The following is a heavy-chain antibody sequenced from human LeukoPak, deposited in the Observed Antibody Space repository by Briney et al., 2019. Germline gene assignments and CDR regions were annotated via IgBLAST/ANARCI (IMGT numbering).Heavy chain of an antibody. CDR3: AFSRGGVLDASFEY. D-gene: IGHD3-3*02. Sequence: GGSLRLSCAASGVTFSSYDMSWVRQAPGKGLEWVSGISSSGYDTYYTDSVKGHFTFSRDNSKNTFYLQMNSRGAEGTVVYYCAFSRGGVLDASFEYWGQGTLVTVSS. J-gene: IGHJ4*02. CDR1: GVTFSSYD. CDR2: ISSSGYDT. V-gene: IGHV3-23*01.